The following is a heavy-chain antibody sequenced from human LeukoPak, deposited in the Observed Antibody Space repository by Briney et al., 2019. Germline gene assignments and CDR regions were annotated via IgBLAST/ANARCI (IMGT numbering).Heavy chain of an antibody. CDR1: GYTFTSYT. D-gene: IGHD3-3*01. Sequence: ASVKVSCKASGYTFTSYTIHWVRRAPGQRLEWMGWINAGNGNTKYSQKFQDRVTITRDTSANTAYMELNSLRSEDTAVYYCARELRSYYFGMDVWGQGATVTVSS. V-gene: IGHV1-3*01. CDR3: ARELRSYYFGMDV. CDR2: INAGNGNT. J-gene: IGHJ6*02.